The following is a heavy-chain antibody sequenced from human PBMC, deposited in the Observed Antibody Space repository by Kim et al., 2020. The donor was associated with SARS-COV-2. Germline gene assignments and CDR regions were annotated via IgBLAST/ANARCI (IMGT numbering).Heavy chain of an antibody. V-gene: IGHV4-59*08. Sequence: TIRVTIAVDTSKNQFSLKLSSVTAADTAVYYCARRYCSGGSCYGPSNFDYWGQGSLVTVSS. D-gene: IGHD2-15*01. J-gene: IGHJ4*02. CDR3: ARRYCSGGSCYGPSNFDY.